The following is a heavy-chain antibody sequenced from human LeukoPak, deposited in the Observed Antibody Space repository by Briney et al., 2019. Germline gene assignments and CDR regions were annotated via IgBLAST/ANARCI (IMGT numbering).Heavy chain of an antibody. Sequence: GGSLRLSCVASGFTFSSYGMHWVRQAPGKGLEWVAVVSYDGSNKYYADSVKGRFTISRDNSKNTLYLQMNSLRAEDTAVYYCAKDSLITMVRGVVVNYYGMDVWGKGTTVTVSS. J-gene: IGHJ6*04. V-gene: IGHV3-30*18. CDR1: GFTFSSYG. CDR3: AKDSLITMVRGVVVNYYGMDV. CDR2: VSYDGSNK. D-gene: IGHD3-10*01.